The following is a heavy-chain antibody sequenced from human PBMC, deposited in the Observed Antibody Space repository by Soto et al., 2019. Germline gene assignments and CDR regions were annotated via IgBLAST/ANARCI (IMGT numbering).Heavy chain of an antibody. D-gene: IGHD2-21*02. J-gene: IGHJ5*01. CDR2: IFYRGSN. V-gene: IGHV4-59*01. Sequence: QVQLQESGPGLVKPSETLSLTCPVSGDSISSDYWSWIRQPPGRGLEGLGYIFYRGSNNYNPSLNSRVTMSSDRPKIHFSLNLISVTAADTAVYYCVTGGDCYRSDSWCNGTLITGSS. CDR1: GDSISSDY. CDR3: VTGGDCYRSDS.